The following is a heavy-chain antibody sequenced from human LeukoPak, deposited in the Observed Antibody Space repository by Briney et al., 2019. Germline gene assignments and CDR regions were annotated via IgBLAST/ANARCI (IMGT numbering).Heavy chain of an antibody. D-gene: IGHD5/OR15-5a*01. CDR3: ARHSSVRSPFDY. CDR1: GGSMSSYY. Sequence: PSETLSLTCTVSGGSMSSYYWSWIRQPPGKGLEWIGYIYYSGSTNYTPSLKSRVTISVDTSKNQFSLKLNSVTAADTAVYYCARHSSVRSPFDYWGQGTLVTVSS. V-gene: IGHV4-59*08. J-gene: IGHJ4*02. CDR2: IYYSGST.